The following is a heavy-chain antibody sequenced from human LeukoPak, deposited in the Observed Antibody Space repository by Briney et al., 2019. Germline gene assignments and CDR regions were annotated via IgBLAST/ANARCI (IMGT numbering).Heavy chain of an antibody. D-gene: IGHD4/OR15-4a*01. J-gene: IGHJ4*02. V-gene: IGHV3-66*01. CDR2: IYSGGST. CDR1: GFTFSSYA. Sequence: GGSLRLSCAASGFTFSSYAMSWVRQAPGKGLEWVSVIYSGGSTYYADSVKGRFTISRDNSKNTLYLQMNSLRAEDTAVYYCARLWSYLGAFDYWGQGTLVTVSS. CDR3: ARLWSYLGAFDY.